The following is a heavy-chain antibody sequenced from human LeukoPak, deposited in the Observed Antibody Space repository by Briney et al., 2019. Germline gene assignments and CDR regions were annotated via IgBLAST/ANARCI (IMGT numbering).Heavy chain of an antibody. J-gene: IGHJ5*02. Sequence: GGSLRLSCAASGFTFSTCAMHWVRQAPGKGLEWVAFIRYDGNNKNYADSVKGRFTISRDNSKDTLFLQMNNLRPEDTAVYYCAKGDDYGANTRLPKYNWFDPWGQGTLVTVSS. CDR3: AKGDDYGANTRLPKYNWFDP. V-gene: IGHV3-30*02. CDR1: GFTFSTCA. CDR2: IRYDGNNK. D-gene: IGHD4-23*01.